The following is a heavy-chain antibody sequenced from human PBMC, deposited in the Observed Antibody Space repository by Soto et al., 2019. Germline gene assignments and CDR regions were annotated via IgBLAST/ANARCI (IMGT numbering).Heavy chain of an antibody. CDR1: GLTFSSYD. CDR3: AKRGYYYETGAYYYFDY. CDR2: ISGSGGTT. D-gene: IGHD3-22*01. Sequence: GGSLRLSCAASGLTFSSYDMSWVRQAPGKGLEWVSSISGSGGTTYYADSVKGRFTISRDNSKNTLYLQMNSLRAEDTAVYYCAKRGYYYETGAYYYFDYWGQGTLVTVS. J-gene: IGHJ4*02. V-gene: IGHV3-23*01.